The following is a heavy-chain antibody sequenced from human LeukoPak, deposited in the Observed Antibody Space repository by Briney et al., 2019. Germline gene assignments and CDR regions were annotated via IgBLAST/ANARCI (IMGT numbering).Heavy chain of an antibody. CDR3: AREGY. V-gene: IGHV3-66*01. CDR2: INSGGST. CDR1: GFTVNSNY. Sequence: GSLRLSCAASGFTVNSNYMNWVRQAPGKGPEWVSAINSGGSTFYSDSVKGRFTISRDNSKNTVYLQMNRLRAEDTAVYYCAREGYWGQGTLVTVSS. J-gene: IGHJ4*02.